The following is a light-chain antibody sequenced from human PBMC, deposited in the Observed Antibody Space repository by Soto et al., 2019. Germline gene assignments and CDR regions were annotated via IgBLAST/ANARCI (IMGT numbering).Light chain of an antibody. CDR3: QQYGSSPIT. CDR1: QPVNNN. CDR2: GAS. J-gene: IGKJ5*01. V-gene: IGKV3-20*01. Sequence: EIAITQSPATLSASPGDRATLSCRASQPVNNNLAWYQQKPGQAPRLLIYGASSRATGIPDRFSGSGSGTDFALTISRLEPEDFAVYYCQQYGSSPITFGQGTRLEI.